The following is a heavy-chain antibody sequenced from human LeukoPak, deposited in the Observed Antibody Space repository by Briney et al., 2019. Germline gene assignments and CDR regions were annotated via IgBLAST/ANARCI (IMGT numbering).Heavy chain of an antibody. V-gene: IGHV3-23*01. Sequence: PGGSLRLSCAASGFTFSTFAMSWVRQAAGKGLECVAAISGSGDTTYYADSVKGRFTISRDNSKNTLYLQMNSLRGEDTAVYYCAKSLTGYFRGYDYWGQGTLVTVSS. CDR1: GFTFSTFA. CDR3: AKSLTGYFRGYDY. J-gene: IGHJ4*02. D-gene: IGHD3-9*01. CDR2: ISGSGDTT.